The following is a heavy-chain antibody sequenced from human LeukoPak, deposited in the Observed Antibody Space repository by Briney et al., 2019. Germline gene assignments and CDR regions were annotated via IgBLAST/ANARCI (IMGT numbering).Heavy chain of an antibody. CDR3: ARGEYTRPPLPSFDY. CDR1: GFTFSSYE. CDR2: ISSSGSTI. V-gene: IGHV3-48*03. Sequence: GGSLRLSCAASGFTFSSYEMNWVRQAPGKGLEWVSYISSSGSTIYYADSVEGRFTISRDNAKNSLYLQMNSLRAEDTAVYYCARGEYTRPPLPSFDYWGQGTLVTVSS. J-gene: IGHJ4*02. D-gene: IGHD6-6*01.